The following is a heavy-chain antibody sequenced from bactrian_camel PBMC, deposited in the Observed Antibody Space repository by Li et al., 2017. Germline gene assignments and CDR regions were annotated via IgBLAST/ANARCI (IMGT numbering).Heavy chain of an antibody. V-gene: IGHV3S40*01. J-gene: IGHJ4*01. CDR3: ATDYMFRGRGNY. Sequence: DVQLVESGGGLVQPGGSLRVSCAGSGFTFSLHWMSWVRQAPGKGLEWLATMSSRGGATEYADSVKGRFTISRDNDKNVLKTEDTAVYYCATDYMFRGRGNYWGQGTQVTVS. CDR2: MSSRGGAT. CDR1: GFTFSLHW.